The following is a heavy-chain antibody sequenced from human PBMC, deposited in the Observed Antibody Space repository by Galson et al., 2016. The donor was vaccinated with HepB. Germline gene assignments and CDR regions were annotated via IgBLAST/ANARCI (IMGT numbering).Heavy chain of an antibody. CDR2: INRDGSTT. Sequence: SLRLSCAVSGFNFSTYWMNWVRQAPGEGLVWVSRINRDGSTTNYVGSVKGRFTLTRDNAENTLYLQMDSLRVDDTAVYYCARMNYYGSGSPIDHWGQGSLVTVSS. CDR3: ARMNYYGSGSPIDH. CDR1: GFNFSTYW. J-gene: IGHJ4*02. D-gene: IGHD3-10*01. V-gene: IGHV3-74*01.